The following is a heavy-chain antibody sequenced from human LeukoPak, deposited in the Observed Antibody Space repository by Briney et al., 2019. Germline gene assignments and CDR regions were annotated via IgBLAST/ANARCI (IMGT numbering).Heavy chain of an antibody. V-gene: IGHV4-39*01. CDR2: IYYSGST. D-gene: IGHD5-18*01. J-gene: IGHJ4*02. CDR3: ARFGSYGYADFDY. CDR1: GGSISSSSYY. Sequence: PSETLSLTCTVSGGSISSSSYYWGWIRQPPGKGLEWIGSIYYSGSTYYNPSLKSRVTISVDTSKNQFSLKLSSVTAADTAVYYCARFGSYGYADFDYWGQGTLVTVSS.